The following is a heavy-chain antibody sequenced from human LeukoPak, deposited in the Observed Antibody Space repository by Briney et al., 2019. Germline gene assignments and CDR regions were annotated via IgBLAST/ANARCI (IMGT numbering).Heavy chain of an antibody. CDR2: ISYDGSNK. V-gene: IGHV3-30-3*01. CDR3: ARDLIDSSYFDY. CDR1: GFTFSSYA. D-gene: IGHD3-22*01. Sequence: SGRSLRLSCAASGFTFSSYAMHWVRQAPGKGLEWVAVISYDGSNKYYADSVKGRSTISRDNSKNTLYLQMNSLRAEDTAVYYCARDLIDSSYFDYWGQGTLVTVSS. J-gene: IGHJ4*02.